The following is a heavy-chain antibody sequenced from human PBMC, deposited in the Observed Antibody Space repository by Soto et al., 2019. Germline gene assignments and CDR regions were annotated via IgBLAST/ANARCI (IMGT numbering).Heavy chain of an antibody. CDR3: ARQFGYILVPYYYMDV. CDR2: IYYSGST. V-gene: IGHV4-39*01. Sequence: QLQLQESGPGLVKPSETLSLTCTVSGGSISSSSYYWGWIRQPPGKGLEWIGSIYYSGSTYYNPSLKSRVTIPVEPSKNPFSLKLSSVTAADTAVYYCARQFGYILVPYYYMDVWGKGTTVTVSS. J-gene: IGHJ6*03. D-gene: IGHD3-9*01. CDR1: GGSISSSSYY.